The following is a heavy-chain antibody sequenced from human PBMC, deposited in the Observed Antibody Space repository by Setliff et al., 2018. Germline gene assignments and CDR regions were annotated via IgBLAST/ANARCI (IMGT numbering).Heavy chain of an antibody. D-gene: IGHD6-13*01. CDR1: GDSFSGYF. V-gene: IGHV4-34*01. J-gene: IGHJ5*02. Sequence: SETLSLTCAVYGDSFSGYFWTWIRQPPGKGLEWIGDIDQSGSTNYNPSLKSLLTISVDTSKNQFSLSLSSVTAADTAVYYCAGGAFGSRWYVRPWFDPWGQGTLVTVSS. CDR2: IDQSGST. CDR3: AGGAFGSRWYVRPWFDP.